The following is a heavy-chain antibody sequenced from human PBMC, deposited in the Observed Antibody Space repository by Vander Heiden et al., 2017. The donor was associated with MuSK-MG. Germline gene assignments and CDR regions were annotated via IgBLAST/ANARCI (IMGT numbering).Heavy chain of an antibody. D-gene: IGHD6-19*01. J-gene: IGHJ6*02. CDR1: GFTFRSYR. CDR2: ISSSSSTI. Sequence: EVQLVESGGGLVQPGGSLRLSCAASGFTFRSYRMNWVRQAPGKGLEWVSYISSSSSTIYDAGSVKGRFTISRDNAKNSLYLQMNSLRAEDTAVYYCARDAVAVAGMYYYYGMDVWGQGTTVTVSS. V-gene: IGHV3-48*01. CDR3: ARDAVAVAGMYYYYGMDV.